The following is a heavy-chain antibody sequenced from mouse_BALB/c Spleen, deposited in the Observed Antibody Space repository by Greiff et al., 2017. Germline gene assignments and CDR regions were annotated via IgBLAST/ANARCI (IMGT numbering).Heavy chain of an antibody. CDR3: ARYGNYFDY. Sequence: EVKLMESGGGLVKPGGSLKLSCAASGFTFSSYTMSWVRQTPEKRLEWVATISSGGGNTYYPDSVKGRFTISRDNAKNNLYLQMSSLRSEDTALYYCARYGNYFDYWGQGTTLTVSS. J-gene: IGHJ2*01. D-gene: IGHD1-1*02. CDR1: GFTFSSYT. V-gene: IGHV5-9*03. CDR2: ISSGGGNT.